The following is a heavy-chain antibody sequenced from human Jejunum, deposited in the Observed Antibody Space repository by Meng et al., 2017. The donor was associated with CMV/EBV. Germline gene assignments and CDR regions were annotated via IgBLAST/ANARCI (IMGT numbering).Heavy chain of an antibody. D-gene: IGHD1-1*01. CDR1: GFTFSSYT. V-gene: IGHV3-30-3*01. CDR3: AREPQLEIDAFDV. CDR2: ISQDASNK. Sequence: SGFTFSSYTMHWVRQAPGKGLQWVALISQDASNKYYADSVKGRFTISRDTSKNTLYVQMNSLRPEDTAVYYCAREPQLEIDAFDVWGRGTMVTVSS. J-gene: IGHJ3*01.